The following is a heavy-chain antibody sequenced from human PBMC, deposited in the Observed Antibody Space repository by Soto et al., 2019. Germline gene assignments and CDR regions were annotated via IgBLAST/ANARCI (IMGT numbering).Heavy chain of an antibody. Sequence: EVQLLESGGGLVQPGGSLRLSCAASGFTFSSYVMSWVRQAPGKGLEWVSAISGSGGSTYYADSVKGRFTISRDNSKNPLYLQMTSLRAEDTAVYYCATLQGTYYYGSGSYYLPYWGQGTLVTVSS. V-gene: IGHV3-23*01. D-gene: IGHD3-10*01. CDR1: GFTFSSYV. CDR3: ATLQGTYYYGSGSYYLPY. CDR2: ISGSGGST. J-gene: IGHJ4*02.